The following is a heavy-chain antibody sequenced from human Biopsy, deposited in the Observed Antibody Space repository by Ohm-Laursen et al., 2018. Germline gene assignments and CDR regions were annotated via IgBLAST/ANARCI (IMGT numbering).Heavy chain of an antibody. V-gene: IGHV4-59*01. CDR1: GGSIRSDY. CDR2: ISGRGAT. CDR3: ARLTGDPSY. J-gene: IGHJ4*02. D-gene: IGHD7-27*01. Sequence: TLSLTCTVSGGSIRSDYWSWIRQSSRKGLEWIGHISGRGATNYNPSLRGRVTISVDTSKNQFSLKVISVTAADTAVYYCARLTGDPSYWGQGILVTVSS.